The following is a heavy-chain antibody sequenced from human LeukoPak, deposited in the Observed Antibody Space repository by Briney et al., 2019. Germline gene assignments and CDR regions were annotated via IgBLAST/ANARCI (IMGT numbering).Heavy chain of an antibody. CDR1: GYSFTSYW. CDR3: ARTAVAGPGRYYFDY. D-gene: IGHD6-19*01. Sequence: GESLKISCKGSGYSFTSYWVGWVRQMPGKGLEWMGIIYPGDSDTRYSPSFQGQVTISADKSISTAYLQWSSLKASDTAMYYCARTAVAGPGRYYFDYWGQGTLVTASS. CDR2: IYPGDSDT. V-gene: IGHV5-51*01. J-gene: IGHJ4*02.